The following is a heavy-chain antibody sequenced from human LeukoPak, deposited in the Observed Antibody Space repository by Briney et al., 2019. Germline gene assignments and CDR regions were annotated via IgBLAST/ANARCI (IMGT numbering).Heavy chain of an antibody. Sequence: SGGSLRLSCAASGFTFSNYVLGWVRQAPGKGLQWVSAISGSGGSTYYADSVKGRFTISRDNSGNTLYLQMNSLRAEDTAIYYCKMGDGSPPLGQWGQGTLVTVSS. CDR3: KMGDGSPPLGQ. CDR2: ISGSGGST. J-gene: IGHJ4*02. D-gene: IGHD5-24*01. V-gene: IGHV3-23*01. CDR1: GFTFSNYV.